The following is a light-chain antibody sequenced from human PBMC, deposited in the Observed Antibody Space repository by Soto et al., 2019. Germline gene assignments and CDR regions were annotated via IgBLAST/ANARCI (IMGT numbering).Light chain of an antibody. J-gene: IGLJ1*01. CDR1: SSNIGAGYD. CDR2: DNS. CDR3: QSYDSSLSGYV. Sequence: QSVLTQPPSVSGAPGQRVTISCTGSSSNIGAGYDVHWYQQLPATAPKLLIYDNSNRPSGVPDRFSGSKSGTSASLAITGLQAEDEADYYCQSYDSSLSGYVFGTGTKLTVL. V-gene: IGLV1-40*01.